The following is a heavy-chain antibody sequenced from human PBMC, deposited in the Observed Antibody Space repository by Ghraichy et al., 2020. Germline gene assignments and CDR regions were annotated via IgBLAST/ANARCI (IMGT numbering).Heavy chain of an antibody. D-gene: IGHD3-10*01. V-gene: IGHV2-26*01. CDR1: GFSLSNARMG. Sequence: SGPTLVKPTETLTLTCTVSGFSLSNARMGVSWIRQPPGKALEWLAHIFSNDEKSYSTSLKSRLTISKDTSKSQVVLTMTNMDPVDTATYYCARIRGSPYYYYYYMDVWGKGTTVTVSS. CDR2: IFSNDEK. CDR3: ARIRGSPYYYYYYMDV. J-gene: IGHJ6*03.